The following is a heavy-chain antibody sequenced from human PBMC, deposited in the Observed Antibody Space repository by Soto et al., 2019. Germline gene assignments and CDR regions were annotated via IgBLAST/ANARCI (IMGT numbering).Heavy chain of an antibody. D-gene: IGHD3-3*01. Sequence: GGSLRLSCAASGFTFSSYAMSWVRQAPGKGLEWVSAISGSGGSTYYADSVKGRFTISRDNSKNTLYLQMNSLRAEDTAVYYCAKDRRFLEWLLFDYFDYWGQGTLVTVSS. CDR3: AKDRRFLEWLLFDYFDY. CDR1: GFTFSSYA. CDR2: ISGSGGST. V-gene: IGHV3-23*01. J-gene: IGHJ4*02.